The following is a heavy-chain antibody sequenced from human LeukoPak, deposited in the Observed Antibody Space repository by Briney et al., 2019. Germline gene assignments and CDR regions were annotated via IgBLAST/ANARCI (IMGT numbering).Heavy chain of an antibody. V-gene: IGHV3-23*01. CDR2: ISGSGGST. CDR3: AKDIEVDYGDYWSSGRDAFDI. D-gene: IGHD4-17*01. J-gene: IGHJ3*02. Sequence: GGSLRLSCAAYGFTFSSYAMRWVGQAQGKGLEWVSAISGSGGSTYYEDSVKGRFTISRDNSTNTLYLQMNSLRAADTAVYYCAKDIEVDYGDYWSSGRDAFDIWGQGTMVTVSS. CDR1: GFTFSSYA.